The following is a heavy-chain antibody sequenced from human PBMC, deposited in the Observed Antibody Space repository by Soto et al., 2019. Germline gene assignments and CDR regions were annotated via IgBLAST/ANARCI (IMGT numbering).Heavy chain of an antibody. D-gene: IGHD6-6*01. CDR3: ARGSFSRSSSWFDP. V-gene: IGHV4-31*03. CDR2: INYSGTT. J-gene: IGHJ5*02. CDR1: GGSISSGDYY. Sequence: SETLSLTCTVSGGSISSGDYYWSWIRQHPRKGLEWIGDINYSGTTYYRPSLTSRLTISVDTSKHQFSLKLTSVTAAYTAVYYCARGSFSRSSSWFDPWGQATPAPVSS.